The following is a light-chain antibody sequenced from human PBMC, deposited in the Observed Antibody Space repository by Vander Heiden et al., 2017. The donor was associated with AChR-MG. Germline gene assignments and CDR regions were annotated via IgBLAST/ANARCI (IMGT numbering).Light chain of an antibody. CDR2: ATS. J-gene: IGKJ3*01. CDR3: QQTFTTPR. V-gene: IGKV1-39*01. Sequence: DIQLTQSPSSLSASVGDRVIITCRASQTVTNFLNWDQQKPGKAPKLLIAATSNLQSGIPPRFSGSGTGTEFTLTINSLQPEDFATYYCQQTFTTPRFGPGTNVDIK. CDR1: QTVTNF.